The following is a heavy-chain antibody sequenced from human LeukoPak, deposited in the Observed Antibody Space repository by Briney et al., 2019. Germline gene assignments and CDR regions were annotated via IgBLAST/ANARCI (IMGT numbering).Heavy chain of an antibody. D-gene: IGHD2-15*01. Sequence: ASVKVSCKASGYTFTSYDINWVRQATGQGLEWMGWMNPNSGNTGYAQKFQGRVTMTRNTSISTAYMELSSLRSEDTAVYYCARAGGYCGRISCPYYFDDWGQGSLVAVSS. CDR2: MNPNSGNT. J-gene: IGHJ4*02. V-gene: IGHV1-8*01. CDR1: GYTFTSYD. CDR3: ARAGGYCGRISCPYYFDD.